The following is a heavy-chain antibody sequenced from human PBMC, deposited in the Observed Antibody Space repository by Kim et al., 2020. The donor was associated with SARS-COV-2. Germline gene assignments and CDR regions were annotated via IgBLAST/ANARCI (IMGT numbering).Heavy chain of an antibody. J-gene: IGHJ5*02. CDR3: ARAKSLQRQQLAKKGWFDP. D-gene: IGHD6-13*01. CDR2: INSDGSST. V-gene: IGHV3-74*01. CDR1: GFTFSSYW. Sequence: GGSLRLSCAASGFTFSSYWMHWVRQAPGKGLVWVSRINSDGSSTSYADSVKGRFTISRDNAKNTLYLQMNSLRAEDTAVYYCARAKSLQRQQLAKKGWFDPWGQGTLVTVSS.